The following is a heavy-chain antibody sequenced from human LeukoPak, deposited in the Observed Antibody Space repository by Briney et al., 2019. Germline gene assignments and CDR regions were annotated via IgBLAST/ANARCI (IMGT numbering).Heavy chain of an antibody. V-gene: IGHV4-31*03. D-gene: IGHD1-26*01. CDR3: ARGVGATRFGPRYYFDY. Sequence: SQTLSLTCTVSGGSISSGGYYWSWIRQHPGKGLEGIGYIYYSGSTYYNPSLKSRVTISVDTSKNQFSLKLSSVTAADTAVYYCARGVGATRFGPRYYFDYWGQGTLVTVSS. CDR2: IYYSGST. J-gene: IGHJ4*02. CDR1: GGSISSGGYY.